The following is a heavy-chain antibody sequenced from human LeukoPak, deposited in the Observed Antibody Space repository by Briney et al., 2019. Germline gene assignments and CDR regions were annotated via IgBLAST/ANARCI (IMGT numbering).Heavy chain of an antibody. D-gene: IGHD6-19*01. CDR1: GFTFSSYS. Sequence: GGSLRLSCAASGFTFSSYSMNWVRQAPGKGLEWVSFISTSSSYIYYADSVKGRFTISRDNAKNSLYLQMNSLRAEDTAVYYCARDSSGCYYFDYWGQGNRVTVSS. CDR2: ISTSSSYI. V-gene: IGHV3-21*01. J-gene: IGHJ4*02. CDR3: ARDSSGCYYFDY.